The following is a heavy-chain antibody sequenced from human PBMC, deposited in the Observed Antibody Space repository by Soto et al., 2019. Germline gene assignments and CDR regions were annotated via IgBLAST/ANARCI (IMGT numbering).Heavy chain of an antibody. CDR1: GYTLTELS. J-gene: IGHJ6*02. CDR2: INGDNGNT. CDR3: AMVDNYVTPTPQDV. V-gene: IGHV1-3*01. Sequence: ASVKVSCKVSGYTLTELSIHWVRQAPGQRPEWMGWINGDNGNTKYSQYFQDRITITRDTSASTAYMDLGSLTSDDTAVYYCAMVDNYVTPTPQDVWGQGTTVTVSS. D-gene: IGHD3-16*01.